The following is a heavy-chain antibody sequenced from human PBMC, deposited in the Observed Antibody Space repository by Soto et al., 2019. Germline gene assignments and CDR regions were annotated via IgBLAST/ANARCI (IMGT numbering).Heavy chain of an antibody. CDR3: ARDSRYSYGDFDY. V-gene: IGHV1-18*01. Sequence: GPGVKEPGASVKVSCKASGYNLARYGLSWVRQAPGQGLEWIGWITVDTGNTKHTERVTENLRGRVALTKDTSTSTAYLELRSLTSDDTAVYYCARDSRYSYGDFDYWGQGTLVTVSS. CDR2: ITVDTGNT. J-gene: IGHJ4*02. D-gene: IGHD5-18*01. CDR1: GYNLARYG.